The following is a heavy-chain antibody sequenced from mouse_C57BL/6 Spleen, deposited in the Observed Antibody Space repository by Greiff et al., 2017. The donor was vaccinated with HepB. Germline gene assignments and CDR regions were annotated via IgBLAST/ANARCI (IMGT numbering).Heavy chain of an antibody. CDR1: GYTFTDYE. V-gene: IGHV1-15*01. J-gene: IGHJ2*01. D-gene: IGHD3-1*01. Sequence: QVHVKQSGAELVRPGASVTLSCKASGYTFTDYEMHWVKQTPVHGLEWIGAIDPETGGTAYNQKFKGKAILTADKSSSTAYMELRSLTSEDSAVYYCTGLLLDWGQGTTLTVSS. CDR3: TGLLLD. CDR2: IDPETGGT.